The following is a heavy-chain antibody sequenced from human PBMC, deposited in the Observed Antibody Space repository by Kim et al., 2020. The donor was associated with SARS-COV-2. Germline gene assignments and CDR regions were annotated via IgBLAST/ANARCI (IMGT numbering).Heavy chain of an antibody. CDR2: ISYDGSNK. CDR3: ARAEGIWDNDSSGFDY. D-gene: IGHD3-22*01. Sequence: GGSLRLSCAASGFTFSSYAIHWVRQAPGKGLEWVAVISYDGSNKYYADSVKGRFTISRDNSKNTLYLQMNSLRAEDTAVYYCARAEGIWDNDSSGFDYWGQGTLVTVSS. CDR1: GFTFSSYA. V-gene: IGHV3-30*04. J-gene: IGHJ4*02.